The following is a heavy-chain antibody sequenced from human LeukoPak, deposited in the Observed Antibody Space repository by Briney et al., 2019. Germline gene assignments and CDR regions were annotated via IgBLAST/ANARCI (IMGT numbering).Heavy chain of an antibody. D-gene: IGHD6-19*01. CDR3: ARDLYPGIAVAGTFDY. J-gene: IGHJ4*02. CDR1: GYSFNGNY. CDR2: INTNTGNP. V-gene: IGHV7-4-1*02. Sequence: ASVKVSCKASGYSFNGNYMHWVRQAPGQGLEWMGWINTNTGNPTYAQGFTGRFVFSLDTSVSTAYLQISSLKAEDTAVYYCARDLYPGIAVAGTFDYWGQGTLVTVSS.